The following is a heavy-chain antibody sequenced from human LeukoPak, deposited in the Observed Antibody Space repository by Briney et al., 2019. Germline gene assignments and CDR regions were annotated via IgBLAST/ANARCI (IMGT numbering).Heavy chain of an antibody. CDR2: ISAYNGNT. J-gene: IGHJ5*02. D-gene: IGHD2-2*01. CDR3: ARDRTIVVVSSAMPGYNWFDP. Sequence: GASVKVSCKASGYTFTTYGISWVRQAPGQGLEWMGWISAYNGNTDYAQKFQGRVTLTTDTSTSTAYMELKSLRSDDTAVYYCARDRTIVVVSSAMPGYNWFDPWGQGTLVTVS. CDR1: GYTFTTYG. V-gene: IGHV1-18*01.